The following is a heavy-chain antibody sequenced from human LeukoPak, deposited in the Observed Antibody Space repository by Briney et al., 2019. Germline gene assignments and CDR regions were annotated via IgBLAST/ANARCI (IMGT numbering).Heavy chain of an antibody. CDR2: VHPNSGNT. Sequence: EASVKVSCKTSGYPFTTWEINWVRQAAGQGLEWVGWVHPNSGNTAYAQKFQGRVTMTRDTSISTAYMEVSGLRSDDTAVYFCARGPRNDPWGQGTLVTVSS. V-gene: IGHV1-8*01. J-gene: IGHJ5*02. D-gene: IGHD1-14*01. CDR1: GYPFTTWE. CDR3: ARGPRNDP.